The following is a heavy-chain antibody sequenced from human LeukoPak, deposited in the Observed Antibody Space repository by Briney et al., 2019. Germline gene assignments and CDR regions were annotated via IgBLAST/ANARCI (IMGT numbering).Heavy chain of an antibody. CDR2: ISSSSSTI. CDR1: GFTFSSYS. Sequence: PGGSLKLSCAASGFTFSSYSMNWVRQAPGKGLEWVSFISSSSSTIYYADSAKGRFTISRDNAKNSLYLQMNSLRAEDTAVYYCARDRGGSYSAIDYWGQGTVVTVSS. J-gene: IGHJ4*02. D-gene: IGHD1-26*01. CDR3: ARDRGGSYSAIDY. V-gene: IGHV3-48*04.